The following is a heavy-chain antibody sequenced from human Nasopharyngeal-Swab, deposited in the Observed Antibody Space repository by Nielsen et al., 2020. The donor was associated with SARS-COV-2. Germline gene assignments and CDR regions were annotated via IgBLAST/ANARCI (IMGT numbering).Heavy chain of an antibody. CDR2: ISSSGASI. CDR1: GFTFDDYA. D-gene: IGHD5-18*01. J-gene: IGHJ4*02. CDR3: ARVTAYFDS. Sequence: GGSLRLSCAASGFTFDDYAMHWIRQAPGKGLEWVSYISSSGASIYYADSVKGRFTISRDNAENSLYLQMNSLRAEDTAVYYCARVTAYFDSWGQGTLVTVSS. V-gene: IGHV3-11*04.